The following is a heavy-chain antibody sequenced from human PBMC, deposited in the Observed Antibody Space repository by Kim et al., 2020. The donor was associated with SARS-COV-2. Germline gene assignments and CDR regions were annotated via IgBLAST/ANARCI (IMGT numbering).Heavy chain of an antibody. CDR1: GDTSTISG. CDR2: ISLYNGNT. CDR3: ARDVRYCTGGNCYSGDGMD. Sequence: ASVKVSCKASGDTSTISGVSWVRQAPGQGLEWMGWISLYNGNTNYAHKFQDRVTMTTDPSTSTAYMELRSLKSDDTARYYCARDVRYCTGGNCYSGDGMD. V-gene: IGHV1-18*01. J-gene: IGHJ6*01. D-gene: IGHD2-15*01.